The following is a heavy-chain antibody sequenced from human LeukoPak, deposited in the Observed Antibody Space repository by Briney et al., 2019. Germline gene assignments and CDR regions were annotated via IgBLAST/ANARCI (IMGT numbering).Heavy chain of an antibody. J-gene: IGHJ3*02. D-gene: IGHD4-17*01. CDR3: AKEGVTVTPEDGAFDI. CDR2: ISWNSGSI. CDR1: GFTFDDYA. V-gene: IGHV3-9*01. Sequence: GRSLRLSCAASGFTFDDYAMHWVRQAPGKGLEWVSGISWNSGSIGYADSVKGRFTISRDNAKNSLYLQMNSLRPEDTAFYYCAKEGVTVTPEDGAFDIWGQGTMVTVSS.